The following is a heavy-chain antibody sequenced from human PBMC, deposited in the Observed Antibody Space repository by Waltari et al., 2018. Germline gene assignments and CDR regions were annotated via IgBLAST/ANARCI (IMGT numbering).Heavy chain of an antibody. Sequence: EVQLVESGGGLVKPGGSLRLSCAASVFTFSRYSMNWVRPAPGKGLEWVSSISSSSSYIYYEDSVKGRFTISRDNAKNSLYLQMNSLRAEDTAVYYCARWAEGSGSYYDYWGQGTLVTVSS. V-gene: IGHV3-21*01. CDR3: ARWAEGSGSYYDY. J-gene: IGHJ4*02. CDR2: ISSSSSYI. CDR1: VFTFSRYS. D-gene: IGHD3-10*01.